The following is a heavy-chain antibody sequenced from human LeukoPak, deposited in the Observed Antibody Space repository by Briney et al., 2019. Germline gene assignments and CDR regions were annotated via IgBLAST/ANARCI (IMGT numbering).Heavy chain of an antibody. Sequence: GASVKVPCKASGYTFTSYYMHWVRQAPGQGLEWMGLINPSGGSTSYAQKFQGRVTMTTDTSTSTVYMELSSLRSEDTAVYYCATGTGYYDSSGYRKGDYWGQGTLVTVSS. CDR1: GYTFTSYY. D-gene: IGHD3-22*01. CDR2: INPSGGST. CDR3: ATGTGYYDSSGYRKGDY. J-gene: IGHJ4*02. V-gene: IGHV1-46*01.